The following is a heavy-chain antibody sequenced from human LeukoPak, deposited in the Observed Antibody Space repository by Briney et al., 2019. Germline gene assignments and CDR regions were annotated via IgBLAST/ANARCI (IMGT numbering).Heavy chain of an antibody. D-gene: IGHD3-16*01. Sequence: GGSLRLSCAASGFTFSRHGFHWVRQAPGKGLEWVAVIWYDGSEKYYTDSVKGRFTISRDDSKNTLYLQMNSLRAEDTAVYHCARDVGNIALGNAHFDLWGQGALVTVPS. V-gene: IGHV3-33*01. J-gene: IGHJ4*02. CDR2: IWYDGSEK. CDR1: GFTFSRHG. CDR3: ARDVGNIALGNAHFDL.